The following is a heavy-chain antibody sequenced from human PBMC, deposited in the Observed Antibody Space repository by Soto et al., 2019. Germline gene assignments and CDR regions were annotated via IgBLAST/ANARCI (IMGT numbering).Heavy chain of an antibody. Sequence: GASVKVSCKASGYTLTDCYMHWVRQAPGQGLEWMGWINPNSGDTHYAQEFQGRVTMTRDTSISTANMELRRVESDDTAVYYCARGTMVRGVSAATHDYWGQGTLVTVSS. CDR2: INPNSGDT. CDR3: ARGTMVRGVSAATHDY. D-gene: IGHD3-10*01. J-gene: IGHJ4*02. CDR1: GYTLTDCY. V-gene: IGHV1-2*02.